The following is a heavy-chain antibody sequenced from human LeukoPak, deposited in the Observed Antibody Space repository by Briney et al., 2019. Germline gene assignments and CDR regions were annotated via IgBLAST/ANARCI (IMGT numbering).Heavy chain of an antibody. CDR2: INHSGCT. J-gene: IGHJ4*02. CDR3: ARGAEMATGHFDY. D-gene: IGHD5-24*01. V-gene: IGHV4-34*01. CDR1: GGSFSGYY. Sequence: SETLSLTCAVYGGSFSGYYWSWIRQPPGKGLEWIGEINHSGCTNYNPSLKSRVTISVDTSKNQFSLKLSSVTAADTAVYYCARGAEMATGHFDYWGQGTLVTVSS.